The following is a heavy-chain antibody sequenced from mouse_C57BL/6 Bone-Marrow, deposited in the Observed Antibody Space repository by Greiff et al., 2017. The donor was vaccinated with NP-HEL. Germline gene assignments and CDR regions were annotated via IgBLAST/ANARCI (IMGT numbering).Heavy chain of an antibody. CDR3: ARPYYSNYMFAY. V-gene: IGHV5-12*01. D-gene: IGHD2-5*01. Sequence: EVKLMESGGGLVQPGGSLKLSCAASGFTFSDYYMYWVRQTPEKRLEWVAYISNGGGSTYYPDTVKGRFTISRDNAKNTLYLQMSRLKSEDTAMYYCARPYYSNYMFAYWGQGTLVTVSA. CDR1: GFTFSDYY. J-gene: IGHJ3*01. CDR2: ISNGGGST.